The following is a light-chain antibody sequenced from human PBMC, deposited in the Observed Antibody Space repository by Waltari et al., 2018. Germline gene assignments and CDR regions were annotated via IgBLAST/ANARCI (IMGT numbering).Light chain of an antibody. Sequence: QSVLTQPPSASGTPGQSVTIPCSGSSSNIKTNYVYWYQQLPGAAPKLLIYRSNQRPSGVPDRFSGSKSGTSGSLAISGLRSEDEADYYCASWDESLNGVVFGGGTRLTVL. V-gene: IGLV1-47*01. J-gene: IGLJ2*01. CDR2: RSN. CDR3: ASWDESLNGVV. CDR1: SSNIKTNY.